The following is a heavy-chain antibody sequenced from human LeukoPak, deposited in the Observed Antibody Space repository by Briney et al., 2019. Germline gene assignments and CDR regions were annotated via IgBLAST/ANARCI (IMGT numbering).Heavy chain of an antibody. CDR2: IYHSGST. CDR3: ASADTEAKTLGY. CDR1: GGSISSGGYY. Sequence: PSETLSLTCAVSGGSISSGGYYWSWIRQPPGKGLEWIGYIYHSGSTYYNPSLKSRVTISVDRSKNQFSLKLSSVTAADTAVYYCASADTEAKTLGYWGQGTLVTVSS. V-gene: IGHV4-30-2*01. J-gene: IGHJ4*02.